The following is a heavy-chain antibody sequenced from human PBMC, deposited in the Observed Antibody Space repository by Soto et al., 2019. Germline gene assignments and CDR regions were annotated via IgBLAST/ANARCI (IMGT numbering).Heavy chain of an antibody. Sequence: ASVKVSCKASGGTLSSSAINWVRQATGQGLEWMGWMNPNSGNTGYAQKFQGRVTMTRNTSISTAYMELSSLRSEDTAVYYCARGQEYLGAFDIWGQGTMVTVSS. CDR1: GGTLSSSA. D-gene: IGHD2-2*01. CDR3: ARGQEYLGAFDI. V-gene: IGHV1-8*02. J-gene: IGHJ3*02. CDR2: MNPNSGNT.